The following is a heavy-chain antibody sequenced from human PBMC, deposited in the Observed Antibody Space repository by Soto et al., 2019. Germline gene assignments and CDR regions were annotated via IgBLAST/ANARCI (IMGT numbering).Heavy chain of an antibody. J-gene: IGHJ4*02. V-gene: IGHV4-30-4*01. D-gene: IGHD3-22*01. Sequence: QVQLQESGPGLVKPSQTLSLTCTVSGGSISSGDYYWSWIRQPPGKGLEWIGYIYYSGTTFYNPSPKSRFMISVDPSKNLFSLKLSSVPAADTALFYCGSSFYDIGGYYFHYWGQGILVSVSS. CDR3: GSSFYDIGGYYFHY. CDR1: GGSISSGDYY. CDR2: IYYSGTT.